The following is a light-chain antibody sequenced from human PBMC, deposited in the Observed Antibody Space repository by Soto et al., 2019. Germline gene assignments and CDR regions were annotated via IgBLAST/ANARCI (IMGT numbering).Light chain of an antibody. Sequence: DIQMTQSPSSLSASVGDRVTITCRASQSMSSYLNWYQQKPGKAPKVLIFAASSLQSGVPSRFSGSGSGTDFTLTISSLQPEDCATYYCQQSYSTPLTFGGGTKVEIK. J-gene: IGKJ4*01. CDR2: AAS. CDR1: QSMSSY. CDR3: QQSYSTPLT. V-gene: IGKV1-39*01.